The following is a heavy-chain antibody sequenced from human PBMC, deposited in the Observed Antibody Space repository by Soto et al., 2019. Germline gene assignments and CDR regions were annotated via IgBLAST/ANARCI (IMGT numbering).Heavy chain of an antibody. V-gene: IGHV3-23*01. Sequence: EVQLLESGGCLVQPGGSLRLSCAASGFTFSSYAMSWVRQAPGKGLEWVSAISGSGGSTYYADSVKGRFTISRDNSKNTLYLQMNSLRAEDTAVYYCAKTVYYDFLSGPSRFDYWGQGTLVTVSS. D-gene: IGHD3-3*01. CDR3: AKTVYYDFLSGPSRFDY. CDR2: ISGSGGST. J-gene: IGHJ4*02. CDR1: GFTFSSYA.